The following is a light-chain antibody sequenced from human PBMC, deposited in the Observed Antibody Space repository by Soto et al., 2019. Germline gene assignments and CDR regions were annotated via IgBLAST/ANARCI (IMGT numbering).Light chain of an antibody. CDR3: ATWDDSLSGPV. CDR1: SSNIGSNP. CDR2: TNN. V-gene: IGLV1-44*01. Sequence: QPVLTQPPSASGTPGQRVTISCSGSSSNIGSNPVNWYQQLPGTAPKLLIYTNNQRPSGVPDRFSGSKSGTSASLAISGLQSEDEADYYCATWDDSLSGPVFGGGTKVTVL. J-gene: IGLJ3*02.